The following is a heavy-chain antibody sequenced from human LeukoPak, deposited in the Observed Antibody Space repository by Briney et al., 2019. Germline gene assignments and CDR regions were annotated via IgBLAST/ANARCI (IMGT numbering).Heavy chain of an antibody. V-gene: IGHV3-74*01. D-gene: IGHD5-12*01. Sequence: PGGSLRLSCAASGFTFSNYWMYWVREAPGKGLVFVSRVTSDGSSTTYADSVKGRFTISRGNAKNTLYLQMNSLRVEDTALYYCVRSNSGPDYWGQGTLVTVSS. CDR1: GFTFSNYW. J-gene: IGHJ4*02. CDR2: VTSDGSST. CDR3: VRSNSGPDY.